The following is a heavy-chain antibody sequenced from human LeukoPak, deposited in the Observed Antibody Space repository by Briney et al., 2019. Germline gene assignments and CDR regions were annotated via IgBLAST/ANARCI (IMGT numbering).Heavy chain of an antibody. CDR3: ASAYDSSGYYYGVGDY. D-gene: IGHD3-22*01. CDR2: IIPIFGTA. J-gene: IGHJ4*02. V-gene: IGHV1-69*05. Sequence: SVKVSCKVSGYTFTDYYMHWVQQAPGQGLEWMGGIIPIFGTANYAQKFQGRVTITTDESTSTAYMELSSLRSEDTAVYYCASAYDSSGYYYGVGDYWGQGTLVTVSS. CDR1: GYTFTDYY.